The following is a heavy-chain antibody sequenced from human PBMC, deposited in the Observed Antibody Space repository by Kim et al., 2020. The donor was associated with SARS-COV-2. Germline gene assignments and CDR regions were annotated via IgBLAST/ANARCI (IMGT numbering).Heavy chain of an antibody. CDR2: GNT. V-gene: IGHV1-18*01. Sequence: GNTNSAPKFQGRVTLTTDTSTTTAYMELRSLTSDDTAVYYCARDTAGSLDIWGQGTMVTVSS. CDR3: ARDTAGSLDI. D-gene: IGHD2-8*02. J-gene: IGHJ3*02.